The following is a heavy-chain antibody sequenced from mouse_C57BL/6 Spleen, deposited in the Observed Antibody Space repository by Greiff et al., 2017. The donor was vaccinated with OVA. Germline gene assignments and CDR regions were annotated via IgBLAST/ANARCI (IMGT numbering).Heavy chain of an antibody. V-gene: IGHV14-2*01. J-gene: IGHJ2*01. CDR2: IDPADGAT. CDR1: GFNIKDYY. Sequence: VQLKESGAELVKPGASVKLSCTASGFNIKDYYMHWVKQRTEQGLEWIGRIDPADGATKYAPKFQGKATITADTSSNTAYLQLSSLTSEDTAVYYCARWSGTGFDYWGQGTTLTVSS. CDR3: ARWSGTGFDY. D-gene: IGHD4-1*01.